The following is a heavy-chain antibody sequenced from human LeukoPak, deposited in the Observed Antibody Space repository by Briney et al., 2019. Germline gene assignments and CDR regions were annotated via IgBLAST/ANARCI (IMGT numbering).Heavy chain of an antibody. V-gene: IGHV3-33*06. J-gene: IGHJ4*02. CDR3: VKESAADATFHFDS. Sequence: PGASLRLSCAASAFTFNIFGMHWVRQVPGNGLEWVAVLWSDGKTAHYADSVKGRFTISRDSSENTVYLQMNSLRSEDTAVYYCVKESAADATFHFDSWGQGTLVTVSS. D-gene: IGHD6-13*01. CDR2: LWSDGKTA. CDR1: AFTFNIFG.